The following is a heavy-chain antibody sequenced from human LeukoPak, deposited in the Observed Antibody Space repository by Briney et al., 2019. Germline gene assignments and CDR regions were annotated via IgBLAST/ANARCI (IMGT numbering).Heavy chain of an antibody. Sequence: ASVKVSCKASGYTFTGYYMHWVRQAPGQGLEWMGWINPNSGGTNYAQEFQGRVTMTRDTSITTAYMELSSLRSDDTAVYYCATRDAEYFQYWGQGTLVTVSS. J-gene: IGHJ1*01. V-gene: IGHV1-2*02. CDR2: INPNSGGT. CDR3: ATRDAEYFQY. CDR1: GYTFTGYY.